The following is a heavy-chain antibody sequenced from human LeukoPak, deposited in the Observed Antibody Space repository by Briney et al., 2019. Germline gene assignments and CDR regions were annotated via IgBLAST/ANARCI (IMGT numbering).Heavy chain of an antibody. V-gene: IGHV3-48*01. Sequence: GGSLTLSCAASGFTFTAYSMNWFRQGPGKGREWVSYISRDSTNKYYADSVKGRFTLSRDNAKSSLYLQMNSLRGEDTALYCCGRGSYWG. CDR2: ISRDSTNK. J-gene: IGHJ4*01. CDR1: GFTFTAYS. CDR3: GRGSY.